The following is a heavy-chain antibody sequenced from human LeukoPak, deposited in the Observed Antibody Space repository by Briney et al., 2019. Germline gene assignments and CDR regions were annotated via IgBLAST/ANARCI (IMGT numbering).Heavy chain of an antibody. J-gene: IGHJ4*02. D-gene: IGHD6-13*01. CDR2: ITSDGGRT. Sequence: GGSLRLLCSASGFAFSRDPMHWVRQPPGKRLEYVSAITSDGGRTFYADSVKGRFTISRDNSKNTLYLQMSSLRTEDAAVYYCVREDSSSWAYWGRGTLVTVSS. CDR1: GFAFSRDP. V-gene: IGHV3-64D*06. CDR3: VREDSSSWAY.